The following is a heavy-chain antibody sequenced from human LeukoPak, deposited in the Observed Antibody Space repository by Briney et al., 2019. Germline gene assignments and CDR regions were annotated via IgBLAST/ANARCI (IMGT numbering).Heavy chain of an antibody. D-gene: IGHD6-19*01. CDR2: IYTSGST. J-gene: IGHJ5*02. CDR3: ARDRYPGIAVAAMNWFDP. V-gene: IGHV4-4*07. Sequence: PSETLSLTCTVSGGSISSYYWSWIRQPAGKGLEWIGRIYTSGSTNCNPSLKSRVTMSVDTSKNQFSLKLSSVTAADTAVYYCARDRYPGIAVAAMNWFDPWGQGTLVTVSS. CDR1: GGSISSYY.